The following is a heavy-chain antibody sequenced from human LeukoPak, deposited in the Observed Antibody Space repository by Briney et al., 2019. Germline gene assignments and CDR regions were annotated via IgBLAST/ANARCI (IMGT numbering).Heavy chain of an antibody. CDR2: INGSGGST. J-gene: IGHJ4*02. CDR1: GFTFSSYA. Sequence: GGSLRLSCAASGFTFSSYAMSWVRQAPGKGLEWVSDINGSGGSTYYADSVKGRFTISRDNSKNTLYLHMSSLRADDTAIYFCAKDTPRGYTYGYFDYWGQGTLVTVSS. V-gene: IGHV3-23*01. CDR3: AKDTPRGYTYGYFDY. D-gene: IGHD5-18*01.